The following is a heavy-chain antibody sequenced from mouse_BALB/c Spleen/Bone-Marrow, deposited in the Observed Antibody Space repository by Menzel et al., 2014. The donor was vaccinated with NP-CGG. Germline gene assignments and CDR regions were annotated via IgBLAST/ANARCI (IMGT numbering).Heavy chain of an antibody. D-gene: IGHD2-4*01. Sequence: QVQLQQPGAELVKPGASVKLSCKASGYTFTSYWMHWVKQRPGQGLEWIGEINPSNGRTNYNEKFKSKATLTVDKSSSTASMQLSSLTSEDSAVYYCARWGITLAYWGQGTLVTVSA. CDR2: INPSNGRT. J-gene: IGHJ3*01. CDR1: GYTFTSYW. CDR3: ARWGITLAY. V-gene: IGHV1S81*02.